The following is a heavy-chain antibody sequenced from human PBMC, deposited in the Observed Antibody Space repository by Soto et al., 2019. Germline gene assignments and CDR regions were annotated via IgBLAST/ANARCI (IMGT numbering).Heavy chain of an antibody. D-gene: IGHD6-19*01. Sequence: SQTLSLTCAISGDSVSSATATWSWIRQSPSRGLEWLGRTYYRSKWYNDYTVSVKSRMAITADTSKNQLSLQLISVTPEDTAFYFCVRDSSGFHWYFDLWGCGTLVTVSS. CDR3: VRDSSGFHWYFDL. J-gene: IGHJ2*01. V-gene: IGHV6-1*01. CDR2: TYYRSKWYN. CDR1: GDSVSSATAT.